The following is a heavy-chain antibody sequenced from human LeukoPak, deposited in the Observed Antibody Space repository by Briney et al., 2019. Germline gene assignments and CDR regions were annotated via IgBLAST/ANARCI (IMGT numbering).Heavy chain of an antibody. Sequence: PSETLSLTCTFSGGSISSYYWTWFRQPPGKGLEWIGSFYNSGSTSYNPSLGSRVTISLDTSKNLFSLKLTSVTAADSATYYCATTQQWLASYYWGQGTLVTVSS. J-gene: IGHJ4*02. CDR2: FYNSGST. V-gene: IGHV4-59*08. D-gene: IGHD6-19*01. CDR3: ATTQQWLASYY. CDR1: GGSISSYY.